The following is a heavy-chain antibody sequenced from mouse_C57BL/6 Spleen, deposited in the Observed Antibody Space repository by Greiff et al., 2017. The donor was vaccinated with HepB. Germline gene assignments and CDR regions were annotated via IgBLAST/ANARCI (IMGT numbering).Heavy chain of an antibody. D-gene: IGHD2-14*01. CDR1: GYAFSSSW. CDR2: IYPGDGDT. Sequence: VQLQQSGPELVKPGASVKISCKASGYAFSSSWMNWVKQRPGKGLEWIGRIYPGDGDTNYNGKFKGKATLTADKSSSTAYMQLSSLTSEDSAVFFCARAGYRFAYGGQGTLVTFSA. J-gene: IGHJ3*01. V-gene: IGHV1-82*01. CDR3: ARAGYRFAY.